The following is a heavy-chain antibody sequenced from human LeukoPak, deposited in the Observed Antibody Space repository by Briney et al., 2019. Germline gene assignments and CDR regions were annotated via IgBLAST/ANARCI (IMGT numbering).Heavy chain of an antibody. CDR1: GGTFSSYA. D-gene: IGHD3-22*01. Sequence: AVKVSCKASGGTFSSYAISWVRQAPGQGLEWMGGIIPIFGTANYAQKFQGRVTITADESTSTAYMELSSLRSEDTAVYYCARDGEYYYDSSGIFPFYWGQGTLVTVSS. CDR3: ARDGEYYYDSSGIFPFY. CDR2: IIPIFGTA. J-gene: IGHJ4*02. V-gene: IGHV1-69*13.